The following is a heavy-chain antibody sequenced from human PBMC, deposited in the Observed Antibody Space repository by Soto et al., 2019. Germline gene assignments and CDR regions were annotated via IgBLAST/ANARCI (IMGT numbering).Heavy chain of an antibody. CDR1: GDSVSTNSAT. V-gene: IGHV6-1*01. CDR2: TYYRSKWEN. CDR3: ARLIGNSWLDA. Sequence: SQTLSLTCAISGDSVSTNSATWDWIRQSPSRGLEWLGRTYYRSKWENDYAVSVKGRISIIPDTTNNRLSLQLNSVSPDDTAVYYCARLIGNSWLDAWGQGTLVTVTS. J-gene: IGHJ5*02.